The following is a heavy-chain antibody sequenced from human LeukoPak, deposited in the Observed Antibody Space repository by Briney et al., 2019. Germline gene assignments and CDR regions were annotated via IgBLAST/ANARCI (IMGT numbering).Heavy chain of an antibody. Sequence: PGGSLRLSCSASGFTFNSYPVHWVRQAPGKGLEYVSGISRNGGSTYYADSVKGRFTISRDNSKNTLYLQMSSLRVEDTAVYYCVKALYDSGGYYYAYWGQGTLVTVSS. CDR2: ISRNGGST. CDR1: GFTFNSYP. V-gene: IGHV3-64D*06. D-gene: IGHD3-22*01. J-gene: IGHJ4*02. CDR3: VKALYDSGGYYYAY.